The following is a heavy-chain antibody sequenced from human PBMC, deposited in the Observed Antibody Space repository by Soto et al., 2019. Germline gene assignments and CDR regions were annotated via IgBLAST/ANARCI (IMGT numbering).Heavy chain of an antibody. CDR3: ARNLKATSDDDGLDY. CDR1: GYTFTSHD. D-gene: IGHD5-12*01. CDR2: MNPNSGNT. V-gene: IGHV1-8*01. J-gene: IGHJ4*02. Sequence: SVKVSCKGSGYTFTSHDINWVRQATGQGLEWMGWMNPNSGNTGYAPKFQGRVTMTRDTSISTAYIELNSLRSEDTAVYYCARNLKATSDDDGLDYWGQGTQVTVSS.